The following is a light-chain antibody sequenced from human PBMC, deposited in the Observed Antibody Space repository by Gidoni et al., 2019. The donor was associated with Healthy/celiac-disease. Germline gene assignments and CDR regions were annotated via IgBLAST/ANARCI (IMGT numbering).Light chain of an antibody. CDR1: SSNIGAGYD. Sequence: QSVLTQPPPVSGAPGQRVTIPCTGSSSNIGAGYDVHWYQQLPGTAPKLLIYANSNRPSVVPDRFSGSKSGTSASLAITGLQAEVEADYYCQSYDSSLSGWVFGGGTKLTVL. V-gene: IGLV1-40*01. J-gene: IGLJ3*02. CDR3: QSYDSSLSGWV. CDR2: ANS.